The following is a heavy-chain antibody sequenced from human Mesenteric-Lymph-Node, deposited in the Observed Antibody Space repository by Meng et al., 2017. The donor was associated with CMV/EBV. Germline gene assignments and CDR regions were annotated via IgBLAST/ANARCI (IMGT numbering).Heavy chain of an antibody. J-gene: IGHJ4*02. CDR1: GDSVSTNSAA. CDR3: ARERESNFDY. CDR2: TYYRSKWYN. Sequence: SETLSLTCAISGDSVSTNSAAWNWIRRSPSRGLEWLGRTYYRSKWYNDYAVSVKSRITINSDTSKNQFSLQLNSVTPEDTAVYYCARERESNFDYWGQGTLVTVSS. V-gene: IGHV6-1*01.